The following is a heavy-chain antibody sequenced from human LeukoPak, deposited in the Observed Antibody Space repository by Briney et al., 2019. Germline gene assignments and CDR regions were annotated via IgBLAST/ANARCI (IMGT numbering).Heavy chain of an antibody. Sequence: PSETLSLTCTVSGGSINSYYWSWIRQPAGKGLEWIGRIYYSGSTYYNASLKSRGTISVDTSKNQFSLKLNSVTAADTAVYFCARQVVAVAGTGYFDYWGQGTLVTVSS. CDR2: IYYSGST. J-gene: IGHJ4*02. CDR3: ARQVVAVAGTGYFDY. CDR1: GGSINSYY. D-gene: IGHD6-19*01. V-gene: IGHV4-59*05.